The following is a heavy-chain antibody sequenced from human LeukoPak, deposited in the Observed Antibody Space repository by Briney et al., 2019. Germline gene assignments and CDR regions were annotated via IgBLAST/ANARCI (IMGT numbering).Heavy chain of an antibody. J-gene: IGHJ4*02. Sequence: GGSLRLSCAASGFTVSSNYMSWVRQAPGQGLEWVSVIYIGGTIYYADSVKGRFTISRDNSQNTVYLEMHSLRAEDTAVYYCARDGVNHYYDCWGQGTLVTVST. CDR2: IYIGGTI. D-gene: IGHD1-14*01. V-gene: IGHV3-66*01. CDR3: ARDGVNHYYDC. CDR1: GFTVSSNY.